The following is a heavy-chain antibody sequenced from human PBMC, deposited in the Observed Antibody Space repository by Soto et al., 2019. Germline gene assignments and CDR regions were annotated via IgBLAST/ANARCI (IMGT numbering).Heavy chain of an antibody. Sequence: GGSLRLSCAASGFTFSSYEMNWVRQAPGKGLEWVSYISSSGSTIYYADSVKGRFTISRDNAKNSLYLQMNSLRAEDTAVYYCASNYYGSGSYYEWGQGTTVTVS. D-gene: IGHD3-10*01. V-gene: IGHV3-48*03. CDR3: ASNYYGSGSYYE. CDR2: ISSSGSTI. J-gene: IGHJ6*02. CDR1: GFTFSSYE.